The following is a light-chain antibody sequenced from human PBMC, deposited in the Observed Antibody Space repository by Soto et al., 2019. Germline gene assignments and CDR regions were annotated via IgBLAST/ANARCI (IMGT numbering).Light chain of an antibody. V-gene: IGKV3-11*01. Sequence: EIVLTQSPATLSLSPGERATLSCRAGQSVGSYLAWYQQRPGQAPRLLIYDASSRATGIPARFSGSGSGTDFTLTISSLEPEDFAAYYCQQRTNWPLTFGGGTKVQIK. J-gene: IGKJ4*01. CDR2: DAS. CDR1: QSVGSY. CDR3: QQRTNWPLT.